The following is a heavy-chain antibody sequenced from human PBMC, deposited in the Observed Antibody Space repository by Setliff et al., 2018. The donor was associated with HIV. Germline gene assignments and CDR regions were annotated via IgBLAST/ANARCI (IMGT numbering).Heavy chain of an antibody. D-gene: IGHD2-21*01. CDR3: ARGQFRLRPDSLDL. CDR1: GFTFTGLTFTDYN. J-gene: IGHJ3*01. V-gene: IGHV3-48*01. Sequence: GGSLRLSCLASGFTFTGLTFTDYNMNWVRQAPGKGLEWVSYISSSNSIYYADSVRGRFTISRDNAKSSLYLQMTSLRAEDTAVYYCARGQFRLRPDSLDLWGQGTLVTVSS. CDR2: ISSSNSI.